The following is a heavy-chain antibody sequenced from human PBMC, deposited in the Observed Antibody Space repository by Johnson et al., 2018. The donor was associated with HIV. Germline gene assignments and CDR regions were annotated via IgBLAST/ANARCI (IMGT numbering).Heavy chain of an antibody. Sequence: VQLVESGGGVVRPGGSLRLSCAASGFTFDDYGMNWVRQAPGKGLEWVSAISGSGGSTYYADSVKGRFTISRDNSKNTLYLQMNSLRVEDTAVYYCASEVRGVLDIWGQGTMVTVSS. CDR3: ASEVRGVLDI. CDR1: GFTFDDYG. J-gene: IGHJ3*02. V-gene: IGHV3-23*04. D-gene: IGHD3-10*01. CDR2: ISGSGGST.